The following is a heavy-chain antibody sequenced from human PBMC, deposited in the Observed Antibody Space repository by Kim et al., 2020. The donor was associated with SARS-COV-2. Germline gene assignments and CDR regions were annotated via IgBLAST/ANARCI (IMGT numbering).Heavy chain of an antibody. Sequence: VKGRFTISRDDSKNTAYLQMTSLKTEDTAVYFCTRVPGTPLAFWDAFDIWGQGTMVTVSS. CDR3: TRVPGTPLAFWDAFDI. V-gene: IGHV3-73*01. J-gene: IGHJ3*02. D-gene: IGHD1-1*01.